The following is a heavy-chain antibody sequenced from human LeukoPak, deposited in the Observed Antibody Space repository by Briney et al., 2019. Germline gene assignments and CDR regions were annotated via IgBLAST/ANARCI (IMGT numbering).Heavy chain of an antibody. J-gene: IGHJ5*02. V-gene: IGHV1-69*05. D-gene: IGHD2-2*01. CDR1: GGTFSSYA. CDR2: IIPIFGTA. CDR3: ARVGYCSSTSCYDWFDP. Sequence: SVKVPCKASGGTFSSYAISWVRQAPGQGLEWMGGIIPIFGTANYAQKFQGRVTITTDESTSTAYMELSSLRSEDTAVYYCARVGYCSSTSCYDWFDPWGQGTLVTVSS.